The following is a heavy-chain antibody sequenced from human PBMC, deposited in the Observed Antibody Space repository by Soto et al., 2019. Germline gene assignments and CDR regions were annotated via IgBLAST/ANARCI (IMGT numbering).Heavy chain of an antibody. CDR1: GGTFSSYA. Sequence: QVQLVQSGAEVKKPGSSVKVSCKASGGTFSSYAISWVRQAPGQGLEWMGGIIPIFVTANYAQKLQGRVKITADESTSTDYMELSSLRSEDTAVYYCARTPYYYDSSGYYLDYWGQGTLVTVSS. CDR3: ARTPYYYDSSGYYLDY. CDR2: IIPIFVTA. J-gene: IGHJ4*02. D-gene: IGHD3-22*01. V-gene: IGHV1-69*12.